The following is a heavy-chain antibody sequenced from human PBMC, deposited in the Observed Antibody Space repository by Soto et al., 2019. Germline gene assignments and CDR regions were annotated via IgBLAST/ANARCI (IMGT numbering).Heavy chain of an antibody. D-gene: IGHD3-22*01. CDR2: INAGNGNT. Sequence: ASVKVSCKASGYTFTSYAMHWVRQAPGQRLEWMGWINAGNGNTKYSQKFQGRVTITRDTSASTAHMELSSLRSEDTAVYYCARDLGRRYYDSSGYYYYGMDVWGQGTTVTVS. V-gene: IGHV1-3*01. CDR1: GYTFTSYA. CDR3: ARDLGRRYYDSSGYYYYGMDV. J-gene: IGHJ6*02.